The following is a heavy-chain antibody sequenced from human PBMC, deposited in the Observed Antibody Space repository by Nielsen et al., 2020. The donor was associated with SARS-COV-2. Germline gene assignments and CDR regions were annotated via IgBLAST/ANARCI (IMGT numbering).Heavy chain of an antibody. V-gene: IGHV3-15*01. CDR3: ARGITFGGVIVIPRYYFDY. J-gene: IGHJ4*02. CDR1: GFTFSNAW. Sequence: GESLKISCAASGFTFSNAWMSWVRQAPGKGLEWVGRIKSKTDGGTTDYAAPVKGRFTISRDDSKNTLYLQMNSLRAEDTAVYYCARGITFGGVIVIPRYYFDYWGQGTLVTVSS. D-gene: IGHD3-16*02. CDR2: IKSKTDGGTT.